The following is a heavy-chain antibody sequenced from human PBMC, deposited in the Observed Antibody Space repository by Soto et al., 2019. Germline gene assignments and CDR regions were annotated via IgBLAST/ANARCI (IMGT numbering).Heavy chain of an antibody. D-gene: IGHD6-13*01. CDR2: ISGSGGNI. V-gene: IGHV3-23*01. Sequence: GGSLRLSCAASGFTFSSYAMSWVRQAPGKGLEWVSTISGSGGNIYYADSVKGRFTISRDDSKNTLFLQLNSLRADDTAVFYCAKDGNSYSSNPEHYYMDVWGKGTTVTVSS. CDR3: AKDGNSYSSNPEHYYMDV. J-gene: IGHJ6*03. CDR1: GFTFSSYA.